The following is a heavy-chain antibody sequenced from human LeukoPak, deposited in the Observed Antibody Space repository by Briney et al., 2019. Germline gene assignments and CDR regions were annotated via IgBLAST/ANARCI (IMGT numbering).Heavy chain of an antibody. J-gene: IGHJ6*02. CDR2: IRSKANSYAT. CDR1: GFTFSGSA. V-gene: IGHV3-73*01. CDR3: SASLKTYCSGGKCHSDYYYYGMDV. Sequence: GGSLRLSCAASGFTFSGSAIHWVRQASGKGLEWVGRIRSKANSYATAYAASVEGRFTISRDDSKNTASLQMNALKTEDSAVYYCSASLKTYCSGGKCHSDYYYYGMDVWGQGTTVTVS. D-gene: IGHD2-15*01.